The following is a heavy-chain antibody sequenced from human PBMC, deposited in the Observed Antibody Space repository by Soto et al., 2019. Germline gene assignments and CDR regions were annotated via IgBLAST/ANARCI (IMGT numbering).Heavy chain of an antibody. J-gene: IGHJ4*02. CDR2: ISSYDGNT. CDR3: ARDDARVSTVKTGY. V-gene: IGHV1-18*01. D-gene: IGHD4-4*01. CDR1: GYSFINFG. Sequence: ASVKVSCKASGYSFINFGISWVRQAPGQGLEWMGWISSYDGNTNYAQKFQGRVTLTTDTSTSTVYMELRSLTSDDTAFYYCARDDARVSTVKTGYWGPGSLVTVSS.